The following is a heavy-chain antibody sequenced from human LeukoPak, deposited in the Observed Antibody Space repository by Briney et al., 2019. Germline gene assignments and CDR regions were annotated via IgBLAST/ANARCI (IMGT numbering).Heavy chain of an antibody. D-gene: IGHD2/OR15-2a*01. Sequence: SETLSLTYTVSGGSISSYYWSWIRQPPGKGLEWIGYIYTSGSTNYNPSLKSRVTISVDTSKNLFSLKLSSATAPDTAVYYCARHLLGYYYYMDVWGKGTTVTVSS. CDR2: IYTSGST. CDR3: ARHLLGYYYYMDV. CDR1: GGSISSYY. J-gene: IGHJ6*03. V-gene: IGHV4-4*09.